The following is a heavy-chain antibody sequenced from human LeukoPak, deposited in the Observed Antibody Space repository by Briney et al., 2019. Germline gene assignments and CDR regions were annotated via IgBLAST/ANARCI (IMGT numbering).Heavy chain of an antibody. V-gene: IGHV3-9*01. CDR2: ISWNSVSI. D-gene: IGHD5/OR15-5a*01. J-gene: IGHJ6*03. Sequence: SLRLSCAASGFTFDDYAMHWVRQAPGKGLEWVSGISWNSVSIGYADSVKGRFTISRDNAKNSLYLQMNSLRPEDTALYYCAKDTGSTPGAHYYYYMDVWGKGTTVTISS. CDR1: GFTFDDYA. CDR3: AKDTGSTPGAHYYYYMDV.